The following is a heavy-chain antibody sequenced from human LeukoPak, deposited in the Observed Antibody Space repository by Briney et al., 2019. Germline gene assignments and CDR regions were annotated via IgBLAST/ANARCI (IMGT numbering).Heavy chain of an antibody. CDR1: GGSISSSSYY. CDR2: IYYSGST. V-gene: IGHV4-39*07. Sequence: SETLSLTCTVSGGSISSSSYYWGWIRQPPGKGLEWIGSIYYSGSTYYNPFLKSRVTISVDTSKNQFSLKLSSVTAADTAVYYCATISSRSYFDYWGQGTLVTVSS. J-gene: IGHJ4*02. D-gene: IGHD1-14*01. CDR3: ATISSRSYFDY.